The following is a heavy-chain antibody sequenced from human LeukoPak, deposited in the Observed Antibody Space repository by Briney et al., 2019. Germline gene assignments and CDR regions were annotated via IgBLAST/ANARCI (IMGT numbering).Heavy chain of an antibody. V-gene: IGHV1-18*01. J-gene: IGHJ4*02. CDR3: ARDLGHAAAGSPGY. CDR2: ISAYNGNT. Sequence: GASVKVSCRASGYTFTSYGISWVRQAPGQGLEWMGWISAYNGNTNYAQKLQGRVTMTTDTSTSTAYMELRSLRSDDTAVYYCARDLGHAAAGSPGYWGQGTLVTVSS. CDR1: GYTFTSYG. D-gene: IGHD6-13*01.